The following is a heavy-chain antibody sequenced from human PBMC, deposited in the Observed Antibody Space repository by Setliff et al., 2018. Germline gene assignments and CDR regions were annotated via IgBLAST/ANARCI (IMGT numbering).Heavy chain of an antibody. J-gene: IGHJ4*02. D-gene: IGHD3-10*01. V-gene: IGHV4-39*07. CDR3: AKGRGEMDS. CDR2: IIHSGST. Sequence: PSETLSLTCTVSGGSISSSSYYWSWIRQPPGKRLEWIGEIIHSGSTNYNPSLKSRVSISIDTSKNQFSLNVRSVTAADTAIYYCAKGRGEMDSWGQGILVTVSS. CDR1: GGSISSSSYY.